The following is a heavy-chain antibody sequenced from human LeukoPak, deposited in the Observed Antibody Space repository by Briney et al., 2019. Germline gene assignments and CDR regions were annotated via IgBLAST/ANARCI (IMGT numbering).Heavy chain of an antibody. V-gene: IGHV4-4*07. J-gene: IGHJ4*02. CDR1: GGSISSHY. CDR2: ISTSGST. Sequence: SETLSLTCTVSGGSISSHYWSWIRQPAGKGLEWIGRISTSGSTNYNPSLKSRVTMSVDTSKNQFSLKLSSVTAADTAVYYCAGDEGGMAAAGRNFDYWGQGTLVTVSS. CDR3: AGDEGGMAAAGRNFDY. D-gene: IGHD6-13*01.